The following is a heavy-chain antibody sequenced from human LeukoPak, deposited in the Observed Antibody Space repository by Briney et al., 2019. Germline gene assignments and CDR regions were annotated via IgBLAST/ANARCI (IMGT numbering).Heavy chain of an antibody. CDR2: IIPIFGTA. V-gene: IGHV1-69*13. D-gene: IGHD3-22*01. Sequence: SVTVSCKASGGTFSSYAISWVRQAPGQGLEWMGGIIPIFGTANYAQKFQGRVTITADESTSTAYMELSSLRSEDTAVYYCATGVSTYYYDSSGYYPDYWGQGTLVTVSS. J-gene: IGHJ4*02. CDR3: ATGVSTYYYDSSGYYPDY. CDR1: GGTFSSYA.